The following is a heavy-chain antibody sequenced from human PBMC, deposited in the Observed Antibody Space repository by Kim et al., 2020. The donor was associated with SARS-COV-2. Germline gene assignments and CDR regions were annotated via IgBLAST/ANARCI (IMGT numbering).Heavy chain of an antibody. D-gene: IGHD3-22*01. CDR2: IIPIFGTA. CDR3: ARALVPYYYDSSGPITGYYYGMDV. CDR1: GGTFSSYA. J-gene: IGHJ6*02. Sequence: SVKVSCKASGGTFSSYAISWVRQAPGQGLEWMGGIIPIFGTANYAQKFQGRVTITADKSTSTAYMELSSLRSEDTAVYYCARALVPYYYDSSGPITGYYYGMDVWGQGTTVTVSS. V-gene: IGHV1-69*06.